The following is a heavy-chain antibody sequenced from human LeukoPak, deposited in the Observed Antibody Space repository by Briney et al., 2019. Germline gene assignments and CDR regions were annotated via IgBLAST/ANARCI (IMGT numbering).Heavy chain of an antibody. D-gene: IGHD4-17*01. CDR2: IYSGGST. CDR3: ARRPFTSTGDHD. Sequence: PGGSLRLSCAASGFTVSSNYMSWVPQAPGKGLECVSVIYSGGSTYYADSVKGRFTISRDNSKNTLYLQMNSLRAEDTAVYYCARRPFTSTGDHDWGQGALVTVSS. V-gene: IGHV3-53*01. J-gene: IGHJ4*02. CDR1: GFTVSSNY.